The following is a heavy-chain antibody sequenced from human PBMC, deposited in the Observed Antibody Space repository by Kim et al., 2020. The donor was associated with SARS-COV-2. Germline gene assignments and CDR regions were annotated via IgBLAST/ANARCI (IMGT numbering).Heavy chain of an antibody. D-gene: IGHD5-18*01. V-gene: IGHV4-61*01. CDR2: IYYSGST. Sequence: SETLSLTCTVSGGSVSSGSYYWSWIRQPPGKGLEWIGYIYYSGSTNYNPSLKSRVTISVDTSKNQFSLKLSSVTAADTAVYYCARGVYSYGPTSWGQGTLVTVSS. CDR3: ARGVYSYGPTS. CDR1: GGSVSSGSYY. J-gene: IGHJ4*02.